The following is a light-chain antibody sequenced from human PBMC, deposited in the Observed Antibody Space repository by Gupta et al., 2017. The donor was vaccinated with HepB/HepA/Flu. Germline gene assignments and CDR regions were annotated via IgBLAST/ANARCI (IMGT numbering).Light chain of an antibody. V-gene: IGKV1-39*01. CDR2: AAS. Sequence: TCRASQSISRYLNWYQQEPGKAPKLLIFAASNLQSGVPSRFSGSGSGTDFTPTITSLQPEDFATYYCQQTYDPPRTFGQGTKVEIK. CDR3: QQTYDPPRT. J-gene: IGKJ1*01. CDR1: QSISRY.